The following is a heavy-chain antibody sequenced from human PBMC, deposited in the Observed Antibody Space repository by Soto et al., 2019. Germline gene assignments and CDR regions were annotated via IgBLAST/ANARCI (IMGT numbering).Heavy chain of an antibody. Sequence: PSDTLSLTCPVSGGSISRSCWRWIRQPSGKGLEWIGRIYPSGSTNYSPSLKSRVTMSVDTSKNQLSLKLSSVTAADTAVYYCARGEIGNGYGMDVWGQGTTVTVS. CDR3: ARGEIGNGYGMDV. CDR2: IYPSGST. J-gene: IGHJ6*02. D-gene: IGHD2-8*01. CDR1: GGSISRSC. V-gene: IGHV4-4*07.